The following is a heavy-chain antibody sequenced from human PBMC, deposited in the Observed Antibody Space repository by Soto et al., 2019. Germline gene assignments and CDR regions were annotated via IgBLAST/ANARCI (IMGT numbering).Heavy chain of an antibody. CDR3: ARVGRDWNYDVRFDP. D-gene: IGHD1-7*01. Sequence: SETLSLTCTVSGGSISTYYWSWIRQPAGKGLEWIGRIDTSGNTNYNPSLKSRVTMSVDTSKKQFSLKLSSVTAADTAVYYCARVGRDWNYDVRFDPWGQGTLVTVSS. J-gene: IGHJ5*02. CDR2: IDTSGNT. V-gene: IGHV4-4*07. CDR1: GGSISTYY.